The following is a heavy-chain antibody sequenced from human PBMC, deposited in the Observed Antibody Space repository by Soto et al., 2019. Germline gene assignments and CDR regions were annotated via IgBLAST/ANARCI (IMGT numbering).Heavy chain of an antibody. Sequence: QVQLQESGPGLVKPSQTLSLTCTVSGGSISSGGYYWSWIRQHPGKALEWIGYIYYSGSTYYNPSLKSRVTISVDTSQNQSPLQLSSVTAADTAVYYCARVGGINWFDPWGQGTLVTVSS. J-gene: IGHJ5*02. CDR1: GGSISSGGYY. CDR2: IYYSGST. D-gene: IGHD3-16*01. V-gene: IGHV4-31*03. CDR3: ARVGGINWFDP.